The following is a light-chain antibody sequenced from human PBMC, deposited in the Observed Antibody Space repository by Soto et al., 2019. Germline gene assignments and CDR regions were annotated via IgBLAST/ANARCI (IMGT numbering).Light chain of an antibody. Sequence: DIQMTQSPSSLSASVGDRVIITCRASQSISSNLNWYQQKPGKAPKLLIYAASSLQSGVPSRFSGSGSGTDFTLTISSLQPEDFATYYCQQSYSIPYTFGQGTKVDIK. CDR2: AAS. CDR3: QQSYSIPYT. CDR1: QSISSN. V-gene: IGKV1-39*01. J-gene: IGKJ2*01.